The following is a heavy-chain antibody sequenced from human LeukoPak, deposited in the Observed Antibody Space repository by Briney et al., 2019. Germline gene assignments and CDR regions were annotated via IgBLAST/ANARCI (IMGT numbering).Heavy chain of an antibody. J-gene: IGHJ4*02. CDR3: ARLSGYDFGIFFDY. CDR2: ISYDGSNK. V-gene: IGHV3-30-3*01. CDR1: GFTFSSYA. D-gene: IGHD5-12*01. Sequence: GGSLRLSCAASGFTFSSYAMHWVRQATGKGLEWVAVISYDGSNKYYADSVKGRFTISRDNSKNTLYLQMNSLRAEDTAVYYCARLSGYDFGIFFDYWGQGTLVTVSS.